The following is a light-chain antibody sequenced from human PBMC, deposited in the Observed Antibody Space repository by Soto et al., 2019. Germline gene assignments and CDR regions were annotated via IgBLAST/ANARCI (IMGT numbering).Light chain of an antibody. CDR2: AAS. V-gene: IGKV1-12*01. CDR3: QQAYNFPFT. J-gene: IGKJ3*01. Sequence: DIQMTQSPSSVSASVGDRITITCRASQGISRWLAWYQQKPGRAPKLLIYAASNLQTVVPSMFSGSGSGTDFALSITSLQAEDFATYHCQQAYNFPFTFGPGTKVDI. CDR1: QGISRW.